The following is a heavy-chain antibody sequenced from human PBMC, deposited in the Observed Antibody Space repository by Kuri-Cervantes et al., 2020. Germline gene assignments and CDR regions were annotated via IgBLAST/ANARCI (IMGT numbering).Heavy chain of an antibody. V-gene: IGHV1-2*02. Sequence: ASVKVSCKASGYTFTSYDINWVRQAPGQGLEWMGWINPNSGGTNYAQKFQGRATMTRDTSISTAYMELRSLRSDDTAVYYCARDTRPYYYDSNAFDIWGQGTMVTVSS. D-gene: IGHD3-22*01. CDR1: GYTFTSYD. CDR2: INPNSGGT. CDR3: ARDTRPYYYDSNAFDI. J-gene: IGHJ3*02.